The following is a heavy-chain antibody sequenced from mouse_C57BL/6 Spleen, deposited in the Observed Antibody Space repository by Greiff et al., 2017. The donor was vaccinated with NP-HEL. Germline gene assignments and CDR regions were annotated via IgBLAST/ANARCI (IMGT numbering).Heavy chain of an antibody. CDR2: ISPGSGST. CDR1: GYTFTSYW. D-gene: IGHD1-1*01. Sequence: QVQLQQPGAELVKPGASVKMSCKASGYTFTSYWITWVKQRPGQGLEWIGDISPGSGSTNYNEKFKSKATLTVDTSSSTAYMQLSSLTSEDSAVYYCAREGYYYGSYYFDYWGQGTTLTVSS. J-gene: IGHJ2*01. V-gene: IGHV1-55*01. CDR3: AREGYYYGSYYFDY.